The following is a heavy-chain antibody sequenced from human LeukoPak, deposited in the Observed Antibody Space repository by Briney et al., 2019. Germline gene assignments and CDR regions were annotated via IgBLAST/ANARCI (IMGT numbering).Heavy chain of an antibody. V-gene: IGHV4-34*01. J-gene: IGHJ4*02. CDR2: INHSGST. D-gene: IGHD5-24*01. Sequence: SETLSLTCAVYGGSFSGYYWSWIRQPPGKGLEWLGEINHSGSTNYTPSLKSRVTISVDTSKNQFSLQLSSLPAADTAVYYCAREGRGGYNPFDYWGQGTLVTVSS. CDR3: AREGRGGYNPFDY. CDR1: GGSFSGYY.